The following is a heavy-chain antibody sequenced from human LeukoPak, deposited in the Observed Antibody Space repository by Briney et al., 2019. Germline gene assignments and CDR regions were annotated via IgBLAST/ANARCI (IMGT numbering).Heavy chain of an antibody. CDR3: VRVARLVDY. D-gene: IGHD4-11*01. CDR2: ISGSNNDA. CDR1: GFTFSDYY. V-gene: IGHV3-11*06. Sequence: AGGSLRLSCAASGFTFSDYYMTWIRQAPGKGLEYVSYISGSNNDATYADSVKGRFTISRDSAKNSLYLQMNSLRAEDTAVYYCVRVARLVDYWGQGTRVTVSS. J-gene: IGHJ4*02.